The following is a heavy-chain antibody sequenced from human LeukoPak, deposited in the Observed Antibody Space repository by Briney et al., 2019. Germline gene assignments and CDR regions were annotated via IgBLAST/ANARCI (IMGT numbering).Heavy chain of an antibody. J-gene: IGHJ4*02. Sequence: ASVKVSCKASGYTLTGYYMHWVRQAPGQGLEWRGWINPNTGGANYARKFQGRVTMTRDTSISTAYMELIRLRSDDTAVYYCARGDYYDGSGYPDYWGPGTLVTVSS. CDR3: ARGDYYDGSGYPDY. CDR2: INPNTGGA. V-gene: IGHV1-2*02. D-gene: IGHD3-22*01. CDR1: GYTLTGYY.